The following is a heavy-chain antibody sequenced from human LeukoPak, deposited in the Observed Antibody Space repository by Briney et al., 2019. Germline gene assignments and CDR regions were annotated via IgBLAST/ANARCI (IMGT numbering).Heavy chain of an antibody. CDR3: ARALKGYSYGYARRIIHAFDI. Sequence: SETLSLTCTVSGGSISSGGYYWSWIRQPAGKGLEWIGRIYTSGSTNYNPSLKSRVTISVDTSKNQFSLKLSFVTAADTAVYYCARALKGYSYGYARRIIHAFDIWGQGTMVTVSS. CDR1: GGSISSGGYY. V-gene: IGHV4-61*02. CDR2: IYTSGST. J-gene: IGHJ3*02. D-gene: IGHD5-18*01.